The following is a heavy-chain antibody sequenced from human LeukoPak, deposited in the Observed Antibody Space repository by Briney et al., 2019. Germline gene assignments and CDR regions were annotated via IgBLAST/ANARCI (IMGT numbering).Heavy chain of an antibody. CDR3: ASDIVATSGDF. J-gene: IGHJ4*02. CDR1: GFTFSDYY. CDR2: ITSSGADI. V-gene: IGHV3-11*01. D-gene: IGHD5-12*01. Sequence: AGSLRLSCAASGFTFSDYYMSWIRQAPGKGLEWVAYITSSGADIYYADSVKSRFTISRDNAKNARFLRMNSLRVEDTATYYCASDIVATSGDFWGQGTLVSVSS.